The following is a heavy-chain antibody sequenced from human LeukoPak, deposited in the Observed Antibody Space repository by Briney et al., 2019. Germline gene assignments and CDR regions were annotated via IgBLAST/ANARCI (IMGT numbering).Heavy chain of an antibody. CDR2: FDPEDGET. D-gene: IGHD3-10*01. CDR3: ATDISVALVRGAFDAFDI. J-gene: IGHJ3*02. CDR1: GYTLTELS. Sequence: GASVKVSCKVSGYTLTELSMHWVRQAPGKGLEWMGGFDPEDGETIYAQKFQGRVTMTEDASTDTAYMELSSLRSEDTAVYYCATDISVALVRGAFDAFDIWGQGTMVTVSS. V-gene: IGHV1-24*01.